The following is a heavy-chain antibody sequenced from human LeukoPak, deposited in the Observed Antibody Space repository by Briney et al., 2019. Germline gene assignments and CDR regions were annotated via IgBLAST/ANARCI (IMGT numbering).Heavy chain of an antibody. Sequence: GGSLRLSCAASGFTFSSYEMNWVRQAPGKGLEWVSYISSSGSTIYYADSVKGRFTISRDNAKNSLYLQMNSLRAEDTAVYYCARDRPGAFDIWGQGTMVTVPS. V-gene: IGHV3-48*03. CDR1: GFTFSSYE. CDR2: ISSSGSTI. CDR3: ARDRPGAFDI. J-gene: IGHJ3*02.